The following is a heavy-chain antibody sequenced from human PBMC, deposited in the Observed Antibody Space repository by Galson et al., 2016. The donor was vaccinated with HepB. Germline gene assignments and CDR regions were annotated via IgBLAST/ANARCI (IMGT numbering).Heavy chain of an antibody. V-gene: IGHV4-4*01. J-gene: IGHJ3*02. CDR1: GGSINSSHW. D-gene: IGHD2-2*01. CDR3: ARHCMSPTCYSHAFDI. Sequence: ETLSLTCAVSGGSINSSHWWSWVRQPPGKGLEWIGEIFHSDSTNYSPSLKSRVTISVDKSKNQPSLRLNSVTAADTAVYSCARHCMSPTCYSHAFDIWGQGTMVTVSS. CDR2: IFHSDST.